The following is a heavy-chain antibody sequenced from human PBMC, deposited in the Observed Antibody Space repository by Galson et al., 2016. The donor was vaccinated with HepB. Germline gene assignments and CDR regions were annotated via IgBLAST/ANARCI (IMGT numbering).Heavy chain of an antibody. D-gene: IGHD7-27*01. CDR2: ISSGDI. Sequence: SLRLSCAASGFTFSSYSMNWVRQAPGKGLEWVSYISSGDIYYSDSVKGRFTISRDNAKNSLYLQMNSLRAEDTAVYYCARDHLWAFDYWGQGTLVTVSS. J-gene: IGHJ4*02. CDR1: GFTFSSYS. CDR3: ARDHLWAFDY. V-gene: IGHV3-21*05.